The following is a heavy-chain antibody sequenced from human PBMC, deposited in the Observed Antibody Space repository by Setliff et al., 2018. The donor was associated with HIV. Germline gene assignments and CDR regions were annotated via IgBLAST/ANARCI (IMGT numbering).Heavy chain of an antibody. CDR2: IHYSEGT. CDR3: ARHQYVAGLIDS. CDR1: GGSISSSSFY. J-gene: IGHJ4*02. V-gene: IGHV4-39*01. Sequence: SETLSLTCIVSGGSISSSSFYWGWIRQPPGKGLEWIGSIHYSEGTYYNESLKSRVTISVATSKKQFSLKLTSVTAADTSLYYCARHQYVAGLIDSWGQGTLVTVPQ. D-gene: IGHD3-16*01.